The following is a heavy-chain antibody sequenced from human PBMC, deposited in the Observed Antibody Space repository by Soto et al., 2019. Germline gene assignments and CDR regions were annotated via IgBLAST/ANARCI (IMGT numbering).Heavy chain of an antibody. CDR1: GGSFSGYY. J-gene: IGHJ5*02. V-gene: IGHV4-34*01. CDR2: INHSGST. Sequence: QVQLQQWGAGLLKPSETLSLTCAVYGGSFSGYYWSWIRQPPGKGLEWIGEINHSGSTNYNPSLKRRVTIYVDTSKNQFSLKLSSVTAADTAVYYCASERGYYGSGPNWFDPCGQGTLFTVSS. D-gene: IGHD3-10*01. CDR3: ASERGYYGSGPNWFDP.